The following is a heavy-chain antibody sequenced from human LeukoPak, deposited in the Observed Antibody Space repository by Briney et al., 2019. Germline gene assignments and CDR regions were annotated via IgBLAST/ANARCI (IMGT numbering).Heavy chain of an antibody. J-gene: IGHJ4*02. V-gene: IGHV3-30*04. D-gene: IGHD3-10*01. CDR1: GFTFSSYA. CDR2: ISYDGSNK. CDR3: ARATMVRGRPFDY. Sequence: GGSLRLSCAASGFTFSSYAMHWVRQAPGKGLEWVAVISYDGSNKYYADSVKGRFTISRDNSKNTLYLQMNSLRAEDTAVYYCARATMVRGRPFDYWGQGTLVTVSS.